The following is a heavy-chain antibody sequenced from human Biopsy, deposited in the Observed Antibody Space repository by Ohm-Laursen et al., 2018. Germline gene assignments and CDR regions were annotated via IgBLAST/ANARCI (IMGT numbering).Heavy chain of an antibody. V-gene: IGHV3-73*01. D-gene: IGHD5-12*01. CDR3: TRSAGYGYDY. Sequence: SLRLSCTASGFNLSAFALHWVRQASRRGLEWAGRIKKKSNNDATAYAESMKGRFSIFRDDSKSTSFLQMNSLKIEDTAVYFCTRSAGYGYDYWGQGILVTVSS. CDR1: GFNLSAFA. J-gene: IGHJ4*02. CDR2: IKKKSNNDAT.